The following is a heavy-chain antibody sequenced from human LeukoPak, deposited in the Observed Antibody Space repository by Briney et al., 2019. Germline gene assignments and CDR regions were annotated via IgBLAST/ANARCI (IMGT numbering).Heavy chain of an antibody. CDR1: GYTFTVYY. D-gene: IGHD6-19*01. J-gene: IGHJ3*02. Sequence: GASVKVSCKASGYTFTVYYMHWVRQAHGQGLEWMGWTNPNSGDTNYAQKFQGRVTMTRDTSISTAYMELSRLRSDDTAVYYCARRYSSGWYDAFDIWGQGTMVTVSS. V-gene: IGHV1-2*02. CDR2: TNPNSGDT. CDR3: ARRYSSGWYDAFDI.